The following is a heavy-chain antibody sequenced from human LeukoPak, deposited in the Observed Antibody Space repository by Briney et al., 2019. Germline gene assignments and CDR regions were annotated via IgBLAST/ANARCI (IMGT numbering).Heavy chain of an antibody. CDR3: AGDRLLYPYMDV. Sequence: ASVKVSCKASGGTFSSYAISWVRQAPGQGLEWMGGIIPIFGTANYAQKFQGRVTITTDESTSTAYMELSSLRSEDTAVYYCAGDRLLYPYMDVWGKGTTVTVSS. D-gene: IGHD2-8*01. CDR1: GGTFSSYA. V-gene: IGHV1-69*05. CDR2: IIPIFGTA. J-gene: IGHJ6*03.